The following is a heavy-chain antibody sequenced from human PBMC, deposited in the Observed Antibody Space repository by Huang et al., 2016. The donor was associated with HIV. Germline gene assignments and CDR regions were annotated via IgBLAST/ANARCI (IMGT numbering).Heavy chain of an antibody. D-gene: IGHD3-22*01. J-gene: IGHJ4*02. V-gene: IGHV1-2*02. CDR1: GYTFTDYY. CDR2: INPNSGGT. Sequence: SGAEVKKPGASVKVSCRASGYTFTDYYMHWVRQAPGQGLEWMGWINPNSGGTNYTQKFQGRVTMTRDTSISTAYMELSKLRSDDTAVFYCARGDQYDYDSSNYYDYWGQGTLVTVSS. CDR3: ARGDQYDYDSSNYYDY.